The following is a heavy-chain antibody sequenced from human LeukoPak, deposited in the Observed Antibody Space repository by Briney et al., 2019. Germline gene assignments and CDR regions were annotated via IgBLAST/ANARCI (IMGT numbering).Heavy chain of an antibody. CDR3: ARGEYQLPQGN. CDR2: IYSGGST. Sequence: GGSLRLSCAASGFTVSSNYMSWVRQAPGKGLEWVSVIYSGGSTYYSDSVKGRFTISRDNSKNTLYLQMNSLRAEDTAVYYCARGEYQLPQGNWGQGTLVTVSS. CDR1: GFTVSSNY. D-gene: IGHD2-2*01. V-gene: IGHV3-66*02. J-gene: IGHJ4*02.